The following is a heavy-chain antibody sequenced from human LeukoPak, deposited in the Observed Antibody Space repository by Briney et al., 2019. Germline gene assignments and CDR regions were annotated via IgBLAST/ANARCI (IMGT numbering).Heavy chain of an antibody. J-gene: IGHJ4*02. CDR1: GYTFTSFD. Sequence: ASVKVSCKASGYTFTSFDINWVPQATGQGLEWMGWLNPNSGNTGYAQKFQGRFTITRNTSISTANMELSSLRSEDTAVYYCARRNLGYCSSSSCPLYYFDSWGQGTLVTISS. D-gene: IGHD2-2*01. CDR2: LNPNSGNT. V-gene: IGHV1-8*03. CDR3: ARRNLGYCSSSSCPLYYFDS.